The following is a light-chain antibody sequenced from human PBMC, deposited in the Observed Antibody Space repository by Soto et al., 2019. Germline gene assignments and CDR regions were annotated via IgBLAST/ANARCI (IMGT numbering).Light chain of an antibody. J-gene: IGLJ2*01. V-gene: IGLV2-23*01. CDR1: SSDVGSYNL. CDR2: EGS. CDR3: CSYAVSSTDVV. Sequence: QSALTQPASVSGSPGQSITISCTGTSSDVGSYNLVSWYQQHPGKAPKLMIYEGSKRPSGVSNRFSGSKSGNTASLTISGLRAEDEADYYGCSYAVSSTDVVFGGGPKLPAL.